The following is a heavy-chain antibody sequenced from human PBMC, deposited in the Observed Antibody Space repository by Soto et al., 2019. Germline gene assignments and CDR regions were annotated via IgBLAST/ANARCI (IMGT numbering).Heavy chain of an antibody. D-gene: IGHD2-8*01. Sequence: EVQLLESGGGLVQPGGSLRLSCAASGFTFSSYAMSWVRQAPGKGLEWVSAISGSGGSTYYADSVKGRFTISGDNSKNTLYLHMNSLRAEDTAVYYCGKDIVLMVDEYYCDSWGQGSLVTVSS. J-gene: IGHJ4*02. V-gene: IGHV3-23*01. CDR3: GKDIVLMVDEYYCDS. CDR1: GFTFSSYA. CDR2: ISGSGGST.